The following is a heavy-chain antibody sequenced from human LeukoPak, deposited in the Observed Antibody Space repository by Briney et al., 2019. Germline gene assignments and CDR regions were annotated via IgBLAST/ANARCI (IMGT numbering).Heavy chain of an antibody. V-gene: IGHV3-33*01. CDR3: ARDMIHYDFWSGYYPSPGFDY. J-gene: IGHJ4*02. Sequence: GRSLRLSCAASGSTFSSYGMHWVRQAPGKGLEWVAVIWYDGSNKYYADSVKGRFTISRDNSKNTLHLQMNSLRAEDTAVYYCARDMIHYDFWSGYYPSPGFDYWGQGTLVTVSS. CDR1: GSTFSSYG. D-gene: IGHD3-3*01. CDR2: IWYDGSNK.